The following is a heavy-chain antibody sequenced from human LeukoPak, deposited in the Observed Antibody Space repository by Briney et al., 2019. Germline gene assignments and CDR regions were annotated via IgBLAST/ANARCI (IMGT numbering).Heavy chain of an antibody. CDR2: IYYSGST. Sequence: SETLSLTCTVSGGSISSYYWSWIRQPPGKGLEWIGYIYYSGSTNYNPSLKSRVTISVDTSKNQFSLKLSSVTAADTAVYYCARTNYGDQYFDYWGQGTLVTVSS. V-gene: IGHV4-59*08. J-gene: IGHJ4*02. D-gene: IGHD4-17*01. CDR3: ARTNYGDQYFDY. CDR1: GGSISSYY.